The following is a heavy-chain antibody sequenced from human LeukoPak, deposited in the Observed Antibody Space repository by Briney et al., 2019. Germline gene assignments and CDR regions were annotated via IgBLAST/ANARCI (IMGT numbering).Heavy chain of an antibody. CDR2: INAGNGDT. Sequence: ASVKVSCEASGYTFTSYAMHWVRRAPGQRLEWMGWINAGNGDTKYSQKFQGRVTITRDTSASTAYMELSSLRSEDTALYYCARTHIVVVPAPDYGMDVWGQGTTVTVSS. V-gene: IGHV1-3*01. D-gene: IGHD2-2*01. CDR1: GYTFTSYA. J-gene: IGHJ6*02. CDR3: ARTHIVVVPAPDYGMDV.